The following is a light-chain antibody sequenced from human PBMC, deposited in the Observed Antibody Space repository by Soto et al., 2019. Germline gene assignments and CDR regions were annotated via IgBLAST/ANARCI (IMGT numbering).Light chain of an antibody. V-gene: IGKV3-20*01. Sequence: EIVLTQSPGTLSLSPGERATLSCRASQSVSSSYLAWYQQKPGQAPRLLISAASSLESGVPARFSGRGSGTDFTLTISSLQPEDSATYYCQQSQEIPSTFGQGTKVDIK. CDR2: AAS. J-gene: IGKJ1*01. CDR1: QSVSSSY. CDR3: QQSQEIPST.